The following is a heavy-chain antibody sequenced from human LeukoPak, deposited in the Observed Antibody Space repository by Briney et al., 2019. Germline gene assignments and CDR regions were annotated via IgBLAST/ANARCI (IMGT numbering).Heavy chain of an antibody. CDR1: GFTFSSYA. J-gene: IGHJ3*02. V-gene: IGHV3-66*01. Sequence: GGSLRLSCAASGFTFSSYAMSWVRQAPGKGLEWVSVIYSGGSTYYADSVKGRFTISRDNSKNTLYLQMNSLRAEDTAVYYCARSLSWDSSGYYPGAFDIWGQGTMVTVSS. CDR2: IYSGGST. D-gene: IGHD3-22*01. CDR3: ARSLSWDSSGYYPGAFDI.